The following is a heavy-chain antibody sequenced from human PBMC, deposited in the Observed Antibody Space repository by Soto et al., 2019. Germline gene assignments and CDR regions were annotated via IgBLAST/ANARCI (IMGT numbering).Heavy chain of an antibody. CDR2: IYYSGST. D-gene: IGHD2-15*01. V-gene: IGHV4-31*03. J-gene: IGHJ4*02. Sequence: QVQLQESGPGLVKPSQTLSLTCTVSDGSISSGGYYWSWIRQHPGKGLEWIGYIYYSGSTYYNPSLKSRVTISVDTSKNQFSLKLSSVTAADTAVYYCAREIAGGGNCFDYWGQGTLVTVSS. CDR1: DGSISSGGYY. CDR3: AREIAGGGNCFDY.